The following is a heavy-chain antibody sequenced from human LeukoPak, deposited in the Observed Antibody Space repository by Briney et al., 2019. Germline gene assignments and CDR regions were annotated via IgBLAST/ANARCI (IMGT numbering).Heavy chain of an antibody. D-gene: IGHD1-26*01. Sequence: PGGSLRLSCVVSGFTLSSYAMHWVRQAPGKGLEWVSLISWDGGSTYYADSVEGRFTISRDNSKNSLYLQMNSLRAEDTALYYCAKDIDLGYSGSYSGAFDIWGQGTMVTVSS. CDR2: ISWDGGST. V-gene: IGHV3-43D*03. J-gene: IGHJ3*02. CDR1: GFTLSSYA. CDR3: AKDIDLGYSGSYSGAFDI.